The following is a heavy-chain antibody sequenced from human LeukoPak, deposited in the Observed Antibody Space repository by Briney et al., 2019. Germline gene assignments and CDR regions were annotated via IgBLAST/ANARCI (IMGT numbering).Heavy chain of an antibody. V-gene: IGHV4-4*02. J-gene: IGHJ4*02. CDR3: ARREASFYGYLFDN. Sequence: PSGTLSLTCAVSGGSISGSNWWSWVRQPPGKGLEWIGQIYDSGSTDYNPSLKSRVTILVDEPKNQFSLKLSSVTAADTAVYYCARREASFYGYLFDNWGQGTLVTVSS. CDR1: GGSISGSNW. D-gene: IGHD2/OR15-2a*01. CDR2: IYDSGST.